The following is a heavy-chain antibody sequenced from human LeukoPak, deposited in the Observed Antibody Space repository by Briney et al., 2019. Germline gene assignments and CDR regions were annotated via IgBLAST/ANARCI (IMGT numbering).Heavy chain of an antibody. CDR2: IYYSGST. CDR3: ARRVAAAGHFDY. V-gene: IGHV4-39*01. D-gene: IGHD6-13*01. CDR1: GGSISSSNYY. Sequence: PSETLSLTCTVSGGSISSSNYYWGWIRQPPGKGLEWIGSIYYSGSTYYNPSLKSRVTISVDMSKNQFSLKLSSVTAADTAVYYCARRVAAAGHFDYWGQGTLVTASS. J-gene: IGHJ4*02.